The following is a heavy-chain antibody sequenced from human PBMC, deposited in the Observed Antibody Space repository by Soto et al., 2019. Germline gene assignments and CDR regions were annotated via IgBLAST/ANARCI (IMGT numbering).Heavy chain of an antibody. CDR3: AKLDEGGLQYAYYAMEA. V-gene: IGHV3-30*18. D-gene: IGHD2-15*01. J-gene: IGHJ6*04. CDR1: GFTFSNYC. Sequence: XESLSLSCVASGFTFSNYCMHWVRQAPGKGLEWVAVISYDGSNKYYADSVKGRFTISRDNSKNTLYLQMTSLRTEDTALYYCAKLDEGGLQYAYYAMEAWGKGTTVTVSS. CDR2: ISYDGSNK.